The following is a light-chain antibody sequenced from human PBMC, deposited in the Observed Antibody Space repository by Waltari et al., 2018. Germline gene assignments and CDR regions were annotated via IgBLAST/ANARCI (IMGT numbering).Light chain of an antibody. Sequence: SFELTQPSSVSVSPGQTASIACSGDHLGSKWTSWYQQKAGQSPGLVIYADSERTSGVPGRFSAARSGDTVTLTISGTQDLDEADYYCQTWDSNIFVFGPGTKVTVL. CDR1: HLGSKW. CDR3: QTWDSNIFV. J-gene: IGLJ1*01. V-gene: IGLV3-1*01. CDR2: ADS.